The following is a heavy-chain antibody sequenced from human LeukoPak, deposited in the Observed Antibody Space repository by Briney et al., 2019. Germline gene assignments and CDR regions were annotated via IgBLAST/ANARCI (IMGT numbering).Heavy chain of an antibody. CDR1: GGTFSSYT. CDR2: IIPILGIA. CDR3: VRDRGDVVVPAATFDY. D-gene: IGHD2-2*01. J-gene: IGHJ4*02. Sequence: ASVKVSCKASGGTFSSYTISWVRQAPGQGLEWMGRIIPILGIANYAQKFQGRVTITADKSTSTAYMELSSLRSEDTAVYYCVRDRGDVVVPAATFDYWGQGTLVTVSS. V-gene: IGHV1-69*04.